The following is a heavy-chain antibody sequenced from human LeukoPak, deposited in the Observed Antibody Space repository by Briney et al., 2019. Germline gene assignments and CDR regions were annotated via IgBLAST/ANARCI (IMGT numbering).Heavy chain of an antibody. CDR2: IIPIFGTA. CDR3: ARDLGILTGQEAPWDY. J-gene: IGHJ4*02. D-gene: IGHD3-9*01. Sequence: ASVKVSCKASGGTFISYAISWVRQAPGQGLEWMGRIIPIFGTANYAQKFQGRVTITTDESTSTAYMELSSLRSEDTAVYYCARDLGILTGQEAPWDYWGQGTLVTVSS. CDR1: GGTFISYA. V-gene: IGHV1-69*05.